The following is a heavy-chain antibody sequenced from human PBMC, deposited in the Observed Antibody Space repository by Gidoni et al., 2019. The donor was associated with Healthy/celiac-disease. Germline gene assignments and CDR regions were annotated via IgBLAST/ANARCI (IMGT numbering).Heavy chain of an antibody. J-gene: IGHJ3*02. CDR1: GGSISSYY. D-gene: IGHD4-17*01. V-gene: IGHV4-59*01. Sequence: QVQLQESGPGLVKPSETLSLTCTVSGGSISSYYWSWIRQPPGKGLEWIGYIYYSGSTNYNPSLKSRVTISVDTSKNQFSLKLSSVTAADTAVYYCARGRRPLYGDHGVDAFDIWGQGTMVTVSS. CDR2: IYYSGST. CDR3: ARGRRPLYGDHGVDAFDI.